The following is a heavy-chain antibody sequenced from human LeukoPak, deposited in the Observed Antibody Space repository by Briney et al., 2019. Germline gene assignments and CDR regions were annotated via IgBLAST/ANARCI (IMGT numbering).Heavy chain of an antibody. D-gene: IGHD1-26*01. CDR1: GFTFSDYY. CDR2: ISSGGITI. CDR3: ARGRWELLI. V-gene: IGHV3-11*01. Sequence: PGGSLRLSCAASGFTFSDYYLSWIRQAPGKGLEWVSYISSGGITIYYADSVKGRFTISRDNSKNTLYLQMNSLRAEDTAVYYCARGRWELLIWGQGTMVTVSS. J-gene: IGHJ3*02.